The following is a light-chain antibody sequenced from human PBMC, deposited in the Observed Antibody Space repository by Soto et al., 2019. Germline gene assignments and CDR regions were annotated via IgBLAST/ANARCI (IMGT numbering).Light chain of an antibody. CDR1: TGAVTSGHY. J-gene: IGLJ2*01. CDR2: DTD. Sequence: QAVVTQEPSLTVSPGGTVTLTCGFSTGAVTSGHYPYWFQQKPGQAPTTLIYDTDNKHSWTPARFSGSLLGGKAALTLSSAQPEDEADYYCLVSYSGARVFGGGTKVTVL. CDR3: LVSYSGARV. V-gene: IGLV7-46*01.